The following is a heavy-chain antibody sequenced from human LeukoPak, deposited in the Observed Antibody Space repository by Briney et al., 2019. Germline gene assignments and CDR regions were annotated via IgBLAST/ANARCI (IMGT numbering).Heavy chain of an antibody. J-gene: IGHJ3*02. D-gene: IGHD6-19*01. Sequence: ASVKVSCKASGYTFTSYYMHWVRQAPGQGLEWMGIINPSGGSTTYAQKFQGRVTMTRDTSTTTAYMELSSLRSEDTAVYYCARVRFSSGWYIAFDIWGQGTMVTVSS. V-gene: IGHV1-46*01. CDR1: GYTFTSYY. CDR3: ARVRFSSGWYIAFDI. CDR2: INPSGGST.